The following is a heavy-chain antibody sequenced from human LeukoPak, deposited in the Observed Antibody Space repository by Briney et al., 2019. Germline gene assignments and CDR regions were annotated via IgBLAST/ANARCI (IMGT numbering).Heavy chain of an antibody. CDR3: AKWGCSGGSCYPFDY. V-gene: IGHV3-23*01. J-gene: IGHJ4*02. CDR2: ISGTGNRT. D-gene: IGHD2-15*01. CDR1: GFTFSSYS. Sequence: PGGSLRLSCAASGFTFSSYSMNWVRQAPGKGLEWVSAISGTGNRTYYADSVKGRFTISRDDSKNTLYLQMNSLRAEDTAVYYCAKWGCSGGSCYPFDYWGQGTLVTVSS.